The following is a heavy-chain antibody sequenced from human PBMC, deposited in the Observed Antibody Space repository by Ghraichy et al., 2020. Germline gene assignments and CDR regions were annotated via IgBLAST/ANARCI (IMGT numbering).Heavy chain of an antibody. D-gene: IGHD6-19*01. Sequence: SQTLSLTCAVYGGSFSGYYWSWIRQPPGKGLEWIGEINHSGSTNYNPSLKSRVTISVDTSKNQFSLKLSSVTAAYTAVYYCARGRHGYSSGWFWNNWFDPWGQGTLVTVSS. J-gene: IGHJ5*02. V-gene: IGHV4-34*01. CDR2: INHSGST. CDR1: GGSFSGYY. CDR3: ARGRHGYSSGWFWNNWFDP.